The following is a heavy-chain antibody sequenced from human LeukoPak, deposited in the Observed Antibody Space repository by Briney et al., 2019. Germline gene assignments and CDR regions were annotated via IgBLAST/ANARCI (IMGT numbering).Heavy chain of an antibody. J-gene: IGHJ4*02. CDR1: VYTFTSYG. CDR3: ARALSSGIAYYFDY. V-gene: IGHV1-18*01. Sequence: ASVKVSCKASVYTFTSYGISWVRQAPGQGLEWMGWISAYNGNTNYAQKLQGRVTMTTDTSTSTAYMELRSLRSDDTAVYYCARALSSGIAYYFDYWGQGTLVTVSS. CDR2: ISAYNGNT. D-gene: IGHD6-13*01.